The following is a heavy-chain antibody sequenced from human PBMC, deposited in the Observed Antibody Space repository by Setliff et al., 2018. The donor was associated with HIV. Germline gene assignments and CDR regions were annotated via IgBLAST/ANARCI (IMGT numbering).Heavy chain of an antibody. V-gene: IGHV4-39*07. CDR2: IYYSGST. CDR3: ARGPMSDYFYYYYMDV. CDR1: GFRISNYA. D-gene: IGHD3-10*02. Sequence: GSLRLSCAVSGFRISNYAMSWVRQAPGKGLEWIGSIYYSGSTYYNPSLKSRLTISVDTSKNQFSLKLSSVTAADTAVYFCARGPMSDYFYYYYMDVWGKGTTVTV. J-gene: IGHJ6*03.